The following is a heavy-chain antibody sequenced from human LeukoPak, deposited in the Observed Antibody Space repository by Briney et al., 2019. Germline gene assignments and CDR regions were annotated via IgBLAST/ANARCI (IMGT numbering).Heavy chain of an antibody. CDR3: ARDLLSRRGFDP. CDR1: GFTFSSYG. Sequence: GGSLRLSCAASGFTFSSYGMNWVRQAPGKGLEWVSSISSSSSYIYYADSVKGRFTISRDNAKNSLYLQMNSLRAEDTAVYYCARDLLSRRGFDPWGQGTLVTVSS. V-gene: IGHV3-21*01. J-gene: IGHJ5*02. CDR2: ISSSSSYI.